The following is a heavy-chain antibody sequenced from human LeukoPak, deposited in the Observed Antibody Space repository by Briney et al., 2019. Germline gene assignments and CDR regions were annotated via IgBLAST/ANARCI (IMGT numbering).Heavy chain of an antibody. CDR1: GFTFSSYG. V-gene: IGHV3-30*18. J-gene: IGHJ3*02. D-gene: IGHD3-10*01. CDR3: AKEATMDAGAFDI. Sequence: TGGSLRLSCAASGFTFSSYGMHWVRQAPGKGLEWVAVISYDGSNKYYADSVKGRFTISRDNSKNTLYLQMNSLRAEDTAVYYCAKEATMDAGAFDIWGQGTMVTVSS. CDR2: ISYDGSNK.